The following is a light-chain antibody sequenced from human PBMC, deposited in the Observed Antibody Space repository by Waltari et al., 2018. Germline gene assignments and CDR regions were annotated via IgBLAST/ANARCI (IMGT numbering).Light chain of an antibody. CDR2: SDN. V-gene: IGLV1-44*01. CDR1: HSNIGKNP. J-gene: IGLJ2*01. Sequence: QSVLTQPPSASGTPGQTFTMSCSGSHSNIGKNPINWYQQLPGTAPKLVIYSDNQRPSGVPDRFSGSASGASASLAIRGLQSDDEADYYCATWDDSLNGVLFGGGTKLTVL. CDR3: ATWDDSLNGVL.